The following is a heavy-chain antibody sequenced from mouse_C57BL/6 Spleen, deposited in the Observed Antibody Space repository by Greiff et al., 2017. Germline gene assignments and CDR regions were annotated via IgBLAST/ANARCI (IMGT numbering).Heavy chain of an antibody. CDR1: GFTFSDYG. J-gene: IGHJ4*01. CDR2: ISSGSSTI. D-gene: IGHD2-3*01. V-gene: IGHV5-17*01. Sequence: EVQLQESGGGLVKPGGSLKLSCAASGFTFSDYGMHWVRQAPEKGLEWVAYISSGSSTIYSADTVMGRFTISRDNAKNTLFLQMTSLRSEDTAMYYCARGDGYYAMDYWGQGTSVTVSS. CDR3: ARGDGYYAMDY.